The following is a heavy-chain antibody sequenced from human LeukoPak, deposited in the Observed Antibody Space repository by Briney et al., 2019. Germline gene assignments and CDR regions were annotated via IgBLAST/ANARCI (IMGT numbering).Heavy chain of an antibody. Sequence: SETLSLTCTVSGGSISSGGYYWSEIRQHPGKGLEWLGYIYDTGNPYYNPSLESRLTISVDTSKNQFSLKLSSVTAADTAVYYCARGYAPFDPWGQGALVTVSS. V-gene: IGHV4-31*03. J-gene: IGHJ5*02. CDR2: IYDTGNP. CDR3: ARGYAPFDP. D-gene: IGHD5-12*01. CDR1: GGSISSGGYY.